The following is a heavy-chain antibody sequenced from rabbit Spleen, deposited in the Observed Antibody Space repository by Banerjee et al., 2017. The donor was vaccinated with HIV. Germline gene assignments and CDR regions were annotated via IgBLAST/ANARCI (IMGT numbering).Heavy chain of an antibody. CDR2: IAGSSSGFT. V-gene: IGHV1S45*01. CDR3: ARDTGTSFSTYGMDL. Sequence: QEQLVESGGGLVQPEGSLTLTCKASGFSFSDRDVMCWVRQAPGKGLEWISCIAGSSSGFTYSATWAKGRFTISKTSSTTVTLQMTSLTAADTATYFCARDTGTSFSTYGMDLGGPGTLVT. CDR1: GFSFSDRDV. J-gene: IGHJ6*01. D-gene: IGHD8-1*01.